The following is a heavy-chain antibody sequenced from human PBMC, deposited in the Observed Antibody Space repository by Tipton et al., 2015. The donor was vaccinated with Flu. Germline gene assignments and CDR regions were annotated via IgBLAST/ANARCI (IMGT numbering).Heavy chain of an antibody. J-gene: IGHJ5*02. CDR2: FSVSGGAT. V-gene: IGHV3-23*01. D-gene: IGHD3-9*01. Sequence: AVSGFTLARYGMSWVRQAPGKGLEWISGFSVSGGATFFADSVKGRFTISRDYYRNTLYLQMNSLRPDATAVYYCAKVIPELVAGLDRWGQGTLVTVSS. CDR1: GFTLARYG. CDR3: AKVIPELVAGLDR.